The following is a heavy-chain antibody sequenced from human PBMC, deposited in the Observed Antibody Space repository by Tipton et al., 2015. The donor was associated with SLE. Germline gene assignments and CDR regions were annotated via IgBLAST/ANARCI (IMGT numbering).Heavy chain of an antibody. J-gene: IGHJ4*02. D-gene: IGHD1-26*01. CDR2: IYYRDIT. CDR1: GGSISSYY. Sequence: TLSLTCTVSGGSISSYYWSWIRQPPGKGLEWIGYIYYRDITNYNPSLKSRVTMSIDTSKNQFSLKLSSVTAADTAVYYCAKDSGTYYFDFWGQGVLVTVSS. V-gene: IGHV4-59*01. CDR3: AKDSGTYYFDF.